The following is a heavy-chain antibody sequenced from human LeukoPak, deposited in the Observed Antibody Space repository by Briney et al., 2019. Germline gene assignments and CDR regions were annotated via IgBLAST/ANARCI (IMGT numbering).Heavy chain of an antibody. CDR1: GFTFSSYA. D-gene: IGHD4-11*01. CDR2: ISGSGGST. J-gene: IGHJ6*03. V-gene: IGHV3-23*01. CDR3: AKSTTTVTTHYYYMDV. Sequence: GGSLRLSCAAFGFTFSSYAMSWVRQAPGKGLEWVSAISGSGGSTYYADSVKGRFTISRDNSKNTLYLQMNSLRAEDTAVYYCAKSTTTVTTHYYYMDVWGKGTTVTVSS.